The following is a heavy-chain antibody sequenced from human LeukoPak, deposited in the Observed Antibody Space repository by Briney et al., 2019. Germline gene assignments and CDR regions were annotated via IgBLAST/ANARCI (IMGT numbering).Heavy chain of an antibody. CDR2: ISSSSTYI. CDR3: ARGRSPGAFDI. Sequence: GGSLRLSCAASGFTFSRMNWVRQAPGKGLEWVSCISSSSTYIYYAVSVKGRFSISRDNAKNSLYLQMNSLRAEDTAVYYCARGRSPGAFDIWGQGTMVTVSS. V-gene: IGHV3-21*01. CDR1: GFTFSR. J-gene: IGHJ3*02.